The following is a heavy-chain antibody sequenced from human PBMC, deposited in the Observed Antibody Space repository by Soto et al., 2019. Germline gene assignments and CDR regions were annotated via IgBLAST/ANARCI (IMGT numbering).Heavy chain of an antibody. Sequence: EVQLLESGGGLVQPGGSLRLSCAASGFTFSNYAMTWVRQAPGKGLECVSTINTSGGNTHYADSVKGRFSVSRDNSKNTLSLQMNSLRAEDTAVYYCTKDWQHDSWGQGILVTVSS. V-gene: IGHV3-23*01. CDR3: TKDWQHDS. CDR1: GFTFSNYA. D-gene: IGHD6-13*01. J-gene: IGHJ5*01. CDR2: INTSGGNT.